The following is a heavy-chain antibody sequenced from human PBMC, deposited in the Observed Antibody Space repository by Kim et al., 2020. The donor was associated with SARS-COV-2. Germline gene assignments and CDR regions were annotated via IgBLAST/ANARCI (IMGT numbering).Heavy chain of an antibody. V-gene: IGHV3-23*01. CDR3: AKDDPPGDLSNEPYGMDV. CDR2: ISNRAEIT. Sequence: GGSLRLSCVGSGFNFGGHSMTWVRQVPGKGLEWVAGISNRAEITHHADSVKGRFTVSRDNSMNTLFLHMDSLRVDDTAVYYCAKDDPPGDLSNEPYGMDVWGQGTTVTVSS. D-gene: IGHD3-10*01. CDR1: GFNFGGHS. J-gene: IGHJ6*02.